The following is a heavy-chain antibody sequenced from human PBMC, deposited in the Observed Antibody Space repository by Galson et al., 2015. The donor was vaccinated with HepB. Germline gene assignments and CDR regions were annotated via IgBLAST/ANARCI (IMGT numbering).Heavy chain of an antibody. J-gene: IGHJ6*02. CDR2: IWYDGSNK. CDR1: GFTFSSYG. V-gene: IGHV3-33*01. D-gene: IGHD3-22*01. CDR3: ARENMNGYFYKYYYGMDV. Sequence: SLRLSCAASGFTFSSYGMHWVRQAPGKGLEWVAVIWYDGSNKYYADSVKGRFTISRDNSKNTLYLQMDSLRAEDTAVYYCARENMNGYFYKYYYGMDVWGQGTTVTVSS.